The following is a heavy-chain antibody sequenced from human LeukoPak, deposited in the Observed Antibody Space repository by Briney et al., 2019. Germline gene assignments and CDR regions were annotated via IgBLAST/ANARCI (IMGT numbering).Heavy chain of an antibody. V-gene: IGHV3-23*01. CDR2: ISGSGGST. D-gene: IGHD3-22*01. J-gene: IGHJ3*02. CDR1: GFTFSSYA. CDR3: AKVSGDYYDSSGYYLEAFDI. Sequence: PGGSLRLSCAASGFTFSSYAMSWVRQAPGKGLEWVSAISGSGGSTYYADSVKGWFTISRDNSKNTLYLQMNSLRAEDTAVYYCAKVSGDYYDSSGYYLEAFDIWGQGTMVTVSS.